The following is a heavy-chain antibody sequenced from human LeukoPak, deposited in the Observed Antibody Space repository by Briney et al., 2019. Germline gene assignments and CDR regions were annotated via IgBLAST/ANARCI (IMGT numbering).Heavy chain of an antibody. CDR1: GYTFTSYD. CDR2: INADNGNT. V-gene: IGHV1-3*01. D-gene: IGHD4-23*01. Sequence: GASVKVSCKASGYTFTSYDMHWVRQAPGQRLEWMGWINADNGNTKYSQRFQRRVTITRATSTSTVYMEMSSLRSDDTAVYYCARAPNYGGGDYWGQGTLVTVSS. J-gene: IGHJ4*02. CDR3: ARAPNYGGGDY.